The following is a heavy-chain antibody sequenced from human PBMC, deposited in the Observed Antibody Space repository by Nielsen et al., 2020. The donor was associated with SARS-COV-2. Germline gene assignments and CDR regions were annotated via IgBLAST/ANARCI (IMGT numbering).Heavy chain of an antibody. CDR2: IIPILGIA. CDR3: ASSNCSSTSCYRLYYGMDV. D-gene: IGHD2-2*01. J-gene: IGHJ6*02. V-gene: IGHV1-69*02. Sequence: WVRQAPGQGLEWMGRIIPILGIANYAQKFQGRVTITADKSTSTAYMELSSLRSEDTAVYYCASSNCSSTSCYRLYYGMDVWGQGTTVTLSS.